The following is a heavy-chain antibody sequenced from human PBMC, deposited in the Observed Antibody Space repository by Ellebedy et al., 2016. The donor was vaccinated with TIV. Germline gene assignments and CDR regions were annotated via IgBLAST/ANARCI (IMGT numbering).Heavy chain of an antibody. Sequence: SETLSLTCTVSGGSISTYYWSWIRQPPGKGLEWIGYIYFIGTTNYNPSLKSRVTISVDTSKNQFSLKLTSVTAADTAVYYCTRSGWNYDGSGSHMGGYFDYWGQGTLVTVSS. CDR1: GGSISTYY. J-gene: IGHJ4*02. CDR2: IYFIGTT. D-gene: IGHD3-10*01. CDR3: TRSGWNYDGSGSHMGGYFDY. V-gene: IGHV4-59*01.